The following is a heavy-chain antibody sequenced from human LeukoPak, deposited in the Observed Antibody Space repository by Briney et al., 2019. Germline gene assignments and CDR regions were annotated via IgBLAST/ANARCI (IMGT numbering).Heavy chain of an antibody. D-gene: IGHD3-22*01. Sequence: KASETLSLTCTVSGGSISNVDYYWSWIRQPPGKGLEWIGYIYYSGSAYYNPSLKSRVTISADTSKNQFSLKLSSVTAADTAVYYCARAVIVVVITDGPYYFDYWGQGTLVTVSS. CDR2: IYYSGSA. J-gene: IGHJ4*02. CDR1: GGSISNVDYY. V-gene: IGHV4-30-4*01. CDR3: ARAVIVVVITDGPYYFDY.